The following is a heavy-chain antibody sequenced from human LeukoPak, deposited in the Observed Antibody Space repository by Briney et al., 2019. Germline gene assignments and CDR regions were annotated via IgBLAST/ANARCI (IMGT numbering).Heavy chain of an antibody. CDR3: ASGPIVATKALNYYFDY. V-gene: IGHV4-59*01. CDR2: IYYSGST. Sequence: SETLSLTCTVSGGSISSYYWSWIRQPPGKGLEWIGYIYYSGSTNYNPSLKSRVTISVDTSKNQFSLKLSSVTAADTAVYYCASGPIVATKALNYYFDYWGQGTLVTVSS. CDR1: GGSISSYY. J-gene: IGHJ4*02. D-gene: IGHD5-12*01.